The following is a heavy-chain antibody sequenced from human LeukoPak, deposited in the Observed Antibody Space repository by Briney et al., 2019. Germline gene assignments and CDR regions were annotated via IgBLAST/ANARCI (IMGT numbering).Heavy chain of an antibody. CDR2: ISSNGGST. CDR3: ARGASDAFDI. CDR1: GFTFSSYA. Sequence: GGSLRLSCAASGFTFSSYAMSWVRQAPGKGLEYVSAISSNGGSTYYADSVKGRFTISRDNSKNTLYLQMGSLRAEDMAVYYCARGASDAFDIWGQGTMVTVSS. V-gene: IGHV3-64*02. J-gene: IGHJ3*02.